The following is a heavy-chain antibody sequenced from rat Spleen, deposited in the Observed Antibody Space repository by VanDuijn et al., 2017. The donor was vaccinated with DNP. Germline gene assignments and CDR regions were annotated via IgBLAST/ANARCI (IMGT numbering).Heavy chain of an antibody. CDR3: ARGATTEGPGFAY. J-gene: IGHJ3*01. Sequence: EVQLVESGGGLVQPGRSLKLSCAASGFTFSNYYMAWVRQAPKKGLEWVATISTSGSRTYYPDSVKGRFTISRDNAKSSLYLQMNSLKSEDTATYYCARGATTEGPGFAYWGQGTLVTVSS. V-gene: IGHV5-25*01. CDR1: GFTFSNYY. D-gene: IGHD1-11*01. CDR2: ISTSGSRT.